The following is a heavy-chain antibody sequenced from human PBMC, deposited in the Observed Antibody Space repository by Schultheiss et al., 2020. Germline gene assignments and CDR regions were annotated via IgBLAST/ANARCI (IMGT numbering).Heavy chain of an antibody. CDR1: DGSINSGSYY. V-gene: IGHV4-31*03. J-gene: IGHJ6*02. Sequence: SQTLSLTCTVSDGSINSGSYYWTWIRQHPGKGLEWIGYIYYSGSTYYNPSLKSRVTISVDTSKNQFSLKLSSVTAADTAVYYCARGRRVYYGMDVWGQGTTVTVSS. CDR3: ARGRRVYYGMDV. CDR2: IYYSGST.